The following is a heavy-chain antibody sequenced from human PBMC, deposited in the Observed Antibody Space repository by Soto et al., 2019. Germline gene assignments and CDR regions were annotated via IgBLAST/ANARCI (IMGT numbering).Heavy chain of an antibody. CDR1: GGSVSSGSYY. V-gene: IGHV4-61*01. CDR3: ARDRYNCNRRHYWYFDL. J-gene: IGHJ2*01. D-gene: IGHD1-20*01. CDR2: IYYSGST. Sequence: QVQLQESGPGLVKPSETLSLTCTVSGGSVSSGSYYWSWIRQPPGKGLEWIGYIYYSGSTNYNPSLKSRVTISVDTSKNQFSLKLSSVTAADTAVYYCARDRYNCNRRHYWYFDLWGRGTLVTVSS.